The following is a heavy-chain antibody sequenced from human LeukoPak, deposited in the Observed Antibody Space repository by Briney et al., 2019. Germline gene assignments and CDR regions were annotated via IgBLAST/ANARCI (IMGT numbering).Heavy chain of an antibody. J-gene: IGHJ4*02. V-gene: IGHV5-51*01. CDR2: IYPGDSDT. CDR3: ATRIAVAGHRFDY. Sequence: GESLKISCKGSGYSFTSYWIGWVRQMPGKGLEWMGIIYPGDSDTRYSPSFQGQVTISADKSISTAYLQWSSLKASDTAMYYCATRIAVAGHRFDYWGQGTLVTVSS. CDR1: GYSFTSYW. D-gene: IGHD6-19*01.